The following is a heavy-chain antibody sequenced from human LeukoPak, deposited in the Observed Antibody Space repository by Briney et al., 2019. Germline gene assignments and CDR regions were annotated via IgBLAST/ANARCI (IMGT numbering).Heavy chain of an antibody. Sequence: SETLSLTCTVSGGSISSYYWSWIRQPPGKGLEWIGYIYYSGSTNYNPSLKSRVTISVDTSKNQFSLELSSVTAADTAVYYCARIETDYDSSGYYHYYFDYWGQGTLVTVSS. CDR1: GGSISSYY. D-gene: IGHD3-22*01. V-gene: IGHV4-59*01. CDR2: IYYSGST. J-gene: IGHJ4*02. CDR3: ARIETDYDSSGYYHYYFDY.